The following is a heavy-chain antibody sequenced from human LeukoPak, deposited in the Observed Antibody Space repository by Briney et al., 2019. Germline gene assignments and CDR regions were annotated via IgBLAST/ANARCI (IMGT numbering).Heavy chain of an antibody. CDR3: ASGPPVDIVATILDY. J-gene: IGHJ4*02. Sequence: SETLSLTCAVSGYSISSGYYWGWIRQPPGEGLEWIGSIYHSGSTYYNPSLKSRVTISVDTSKNQFSLKLSSVTAADTAVYYCASGPPVDIVATILDYWGQGTLVTVSS. V-gene: IGHV4-38-2*01. D-gene: IGHD5-12*01. CDR2: IYHSGST. CDR1: GYSISSGYY.